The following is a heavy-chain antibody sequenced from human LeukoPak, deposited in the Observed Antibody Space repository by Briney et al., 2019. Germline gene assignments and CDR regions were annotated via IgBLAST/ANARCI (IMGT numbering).Heavy chain of an antibody. CDR2: ISGSGGST. J-gene: IGHJ4*02. CDR1: GFTFSSYA. CDR3: AKASFYGGNSDYFDY. Sequence: GGSLRLSCAAYGFTFSSYAMSWVRQAPGKGLEWVSAISGSGGSTYYADSVKGRVTISRDNSKNTLYLQMNSLRAEDTAVYYCAKASFYGGNSDYFDYWGQGTLVTVSS. V-gene: IGHV3-23*01. D-gene: IGHD4-23*01.